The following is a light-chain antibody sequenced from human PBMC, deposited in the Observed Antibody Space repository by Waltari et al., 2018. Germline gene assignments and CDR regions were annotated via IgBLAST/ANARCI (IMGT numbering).Light chain of an antibody. J-gene: IGKJ1*01. V-gene: IGKV1-5*03. CDR1: ENVNSW. Sequence: TGRASENVNSWLAWYQQKPGKAPKLLISRTSTLESGVPSRFSGRGSETEFTLTINNLQPDDFADYYCQQYDTYPWTFGQGTKVEVK. CDR2: RTS. CDR3: QQYDTYPWT.